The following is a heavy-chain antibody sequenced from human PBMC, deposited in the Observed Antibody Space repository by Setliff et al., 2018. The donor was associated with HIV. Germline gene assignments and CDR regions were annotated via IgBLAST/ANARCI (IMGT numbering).Heavy chain of an antibody. J-gene: IGHJ6*02. CDR3: AREIQVVYTGGHYFYGMDV. CDR2: IGTGGDT. V-gene: IGHV3-13*01. D-gene: IGHD3-16*01. Sequence: GGSLRLSCEDSGFIFSSHDFHWVRQAAGQGLEWVSAIGTGGDTYYVDSVKGRFTISRDNARNSLYLQMNNLGAGDTAVYYCAREIQVVYTGGHYFYGMDVWGQGTAVTVSS. CDR1: GFIFSSHD.